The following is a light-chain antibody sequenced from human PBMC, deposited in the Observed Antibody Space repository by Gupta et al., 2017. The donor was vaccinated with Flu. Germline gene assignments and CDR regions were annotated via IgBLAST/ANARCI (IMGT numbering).Light chain of an antibody. CDR2: RNN. CDR3: AAWDDSLYVV. V-gene: IGLV1-47*01. CDR1: SSNIGSNY. J-gene: IGLJ2*01. Sequence: SVLTQPPSASGTPGQRVTISCSGRSSNIGSNYVYWYQQLPGTAPKLLIYRNNQRPSGVPDRFSGSKSGTAASLAISGLRAEDEADYYCAAWDDSLYVVFGGGTKLTVL.